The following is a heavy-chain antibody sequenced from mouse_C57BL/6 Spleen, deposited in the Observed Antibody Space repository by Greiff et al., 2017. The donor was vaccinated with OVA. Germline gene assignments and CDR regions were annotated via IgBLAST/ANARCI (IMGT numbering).Heavy chain of an antibody. CDR1: GYTFTDYD. CDR3: ALDDYDGFYAMDY. J-gene: IGHJ4*01. Sequence: VQLQQSGAELVRPGASVTLSCKASGYTFTDYDMHWVKQTPVHGLEWIGAIDPETGGTAYNQKFKGKAILTADKSSSTAYMELRSLTSEDSAVYYCALDDYDGFYAMDYWGQGTSVTVSS. D-gene: IGHD2-4*01. V-gene: IGHV1-15*01. CDR2: IDPETGGT.